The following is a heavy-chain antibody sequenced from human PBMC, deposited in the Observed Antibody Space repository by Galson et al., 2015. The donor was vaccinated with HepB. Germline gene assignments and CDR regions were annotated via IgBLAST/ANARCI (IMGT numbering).Heavy chain of an antibody. Sequence: SLRLSCAASGFTFSSYWMSWVRQAPGKGLEWVANIKQDGSEKYYVDAVKGRFTISRDNAKNSPYLQMNSLTAEDTAVYYCARDRDGDYVDYWGQGTLVTVSS. J-gene: IGHJ4*02. CDR1: GFTFSSYW. CDR3: ARDRDGDYVDY. CDR2: IKQDGSEK. D-gene: IGHD4-17*01. V-gene: IGHV3-7*03.